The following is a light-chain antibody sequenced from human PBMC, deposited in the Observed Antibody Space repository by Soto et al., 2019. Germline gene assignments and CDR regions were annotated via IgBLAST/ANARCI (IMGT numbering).Light chain of an antibody. CDR3: QSYDSSLSGWV. J-gene: IGLJ3*02. CDR1: SSDVGGYDY. V-gene: IGLV2-8*01. CDR2: GNS. Sequence: QSALTQPPSASGSPGQSVTISCTGTSSDVGGYDYVSWYQQHPGKAPKLIIYGNSNRPSGVPDRFSGSKSGTSASLAITGLQAEDEADYYCQSYDSSLSGWVFGGGTKVTVL.